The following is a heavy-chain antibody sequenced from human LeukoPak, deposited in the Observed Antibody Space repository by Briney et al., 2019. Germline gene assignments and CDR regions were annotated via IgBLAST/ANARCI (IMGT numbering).Heavy chain of an antibody. Sequence: PGGSLRLSCAASGFTSSSYSMNWVRQAPGRGLEWVSSISSSSSYIYYADSVKGRFTISRDNAKNSLYLQMNSLRAEDTAVYYCARERYSSSDFDYWGQGTLVTVSS. D-gene: IGHD6-6*01. CDR2: ISSSSSYI. CDR3: ARERYSSSDFDY. V-gene: IGHV3-21*01. CDR1: GFTSSSYS. J-gene: IGHJ4*02.